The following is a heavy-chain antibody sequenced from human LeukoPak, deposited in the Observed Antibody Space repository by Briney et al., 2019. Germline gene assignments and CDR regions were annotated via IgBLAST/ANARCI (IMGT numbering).Heavy chain of an antibody. D-gene: IGHD6-19*01. Sequence: GGSLRLSCAASGITVASSYMSWVRQAPGKGLEWVSAIYSGGATYYADSAKGRFTISRDNSKNMLYLQMNSLRVEDTAVYYCARAPSGWNFDCWGQGALVTVST. V-gene: IGHV3-66*01. CDR2: IYSGGAT. CDR3: ARAPSGWNFDC. J-gene: IGHJ4*02. CDR1: GITVASSY.